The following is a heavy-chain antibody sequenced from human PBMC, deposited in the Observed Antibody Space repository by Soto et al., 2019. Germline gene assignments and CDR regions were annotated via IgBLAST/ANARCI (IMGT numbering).Heavy chain of an antibody. V-gene: IGHV3-53*01. D-gene: IGHD6-13*01. CDR3: ATRIAEDDAFDI. CDR2: IYSGGST. CDR1: GFTVSSNY. Sequence: PGGSLRLCCAASGFTVSSNYMSWVRQAPGKGLEWVSVIYSGGSTYYADSVKGRFTISRDNSKNTLYLQMNSLRAEDTAVYYCATRIAEDDAFDIWGQGTMVTVSS. J-gene: IGHJ3*02.